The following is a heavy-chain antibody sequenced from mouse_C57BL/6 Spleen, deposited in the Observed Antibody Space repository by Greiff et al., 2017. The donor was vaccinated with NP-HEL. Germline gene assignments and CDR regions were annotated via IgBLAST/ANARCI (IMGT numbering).Heavy chain of an antibody. J-gene: IGHJ3*01. Sequence: EVKLVESGGGLVKPGGSLKLSCAASGFTSSDYGMHWVRQAPEKGLEWVAYISSGSSTIYYADTVKGRFTISRDNAKNTLFLQMTSLRSEDTAMYYCARGDGYLFAYWGQGTLVTVSA. CDR2: ISSGSSTI. CDR3: ARGDGYLFAY. D-gene: IGHD2-3*01. V-gene: IGHV5-17*01. CDR1: GFTSSDYG.